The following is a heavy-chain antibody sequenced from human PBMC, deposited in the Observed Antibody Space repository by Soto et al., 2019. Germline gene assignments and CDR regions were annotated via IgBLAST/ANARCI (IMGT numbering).Heavy chain of an antibody. J-gene: IGHJ3*02. D-gene: IGHD2-15*01. CDR2: IHYTGTS. V-gene: IGHV4-59*02. CDR3: ARAPPAPYCRGGICYPWNDSFDI. CDR1: GGPVNGYY. Sequence: QVQLQESGPGLVKPSETLSLTCTVSGGPVNGYYWSWIRQCPGKGLEWIGDIHYTGTSNYSPSLRSRVFMSLDTSRNQFSLNFNSVTAADTAIYYCARAPPAPYCRGGICYPWNDSFDIWGQGTMVTVSS.